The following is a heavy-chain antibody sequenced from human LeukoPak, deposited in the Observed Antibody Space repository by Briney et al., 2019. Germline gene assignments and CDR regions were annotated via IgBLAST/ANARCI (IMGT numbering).Heavy chain of an antibody. Sequence: PSETLSLTCTVSGGSVSSGSYYWSWIRQPPGKGLEWIGYIYYSGSTNYNPSLKSRVTISVDTSKNQFSLKLSSVTAADTAVYYCAAGAYDFWSGYYLKTIDYWGQGTLVTVSS. J-gene: IGHJ4*02. CDR1: GGSVSSGSYY. CDR3: AAGAYDFWSGYYLKTIDY. D-gene: IGHD3-3*01. V-gene: IGHV4-61*01. CDR2: IYYSGST.